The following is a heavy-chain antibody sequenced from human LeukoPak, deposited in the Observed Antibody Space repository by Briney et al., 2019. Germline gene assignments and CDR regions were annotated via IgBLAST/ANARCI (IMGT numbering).Heavy chain of an antibody. J-gene: IGHJ4*02. CDR2: IYYSGST. D-gene: IGHD2-2*02. CDR3: AGVSLDCSSTSCYTLFDY. Sequence: SQTLSLTCTVSGGSISSGDYYWSWIRQPPGKGLEWIGYIYYSGSTYYNPSLKSRVTISVDTSKNQFSLKLSSVTAADTAVYYCAGVSLDCSSTSCYTLFDYWGQGTLSPSPQ. CDR1: GGSISSGDYY. V-gene: IGHV4-30-4*08.